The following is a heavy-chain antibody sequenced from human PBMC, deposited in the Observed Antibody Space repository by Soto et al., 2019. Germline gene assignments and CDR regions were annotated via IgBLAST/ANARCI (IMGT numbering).Heavy chain of an antibody. J-gene: IGHJ4*02. CDR3: ARVEGCDGQRDISYFDY. CDR1: GYTFTSYG. D-gene: IGHD3-9*01. V-gene: IGHV1-18*01. Sequence: ASVKVSCKASGYTFTSYGISWVRQAPGQGLEWMGWISAYNGNTNYAQKLQGRVTMTTDTSTSTAYMELRSLRSDDTAVYYCARVEGCDGQRDISYFDYWGQGTLVTVSS. CDR2: ISAYNGNT.